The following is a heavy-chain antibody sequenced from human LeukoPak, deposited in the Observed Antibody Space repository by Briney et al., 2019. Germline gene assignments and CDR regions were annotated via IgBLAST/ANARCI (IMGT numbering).Heavy chain of an antibody. J-gene: IGHJ4*02. V-gene: IGHV3-21*01. Sequence: PGGSLRLSCAASGFTFSSYAMSWIRQAPGKGLEWVSSISSSGTYIYYADLVEGRFTISRDNAKNSLFLQMNSLRADDTAVYYCKSAGTYSWGQGTLVTVSS. CDR3: KSAGTYS. CDR1: GFTFSSYA. D-gene: IGHD6-13*01. CDR2: ISSSGTYI.